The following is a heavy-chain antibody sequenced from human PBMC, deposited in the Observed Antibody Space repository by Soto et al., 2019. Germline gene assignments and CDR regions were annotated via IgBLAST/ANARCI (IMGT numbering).Heavy chain of an antibody. D-gene: IGHD3-22*01. CDR1: GFTFSDYY. CDR2: ISSSSSYT. J-gene: IGHJ6*02. Sequence: QVQLVESGGGLVKPGGSLRLSCAASGFTFSDYYMSWIRQAPGKGLEWVSYISSSSSYTNYADSVKGRFTISRDNAKNSRYLQMNSLRAEDTAVYYCARATVVHGMDVWGQGTTVTVSS. CDR3: ARATVVHGMDV. V-gene: IGHV3-11*05.